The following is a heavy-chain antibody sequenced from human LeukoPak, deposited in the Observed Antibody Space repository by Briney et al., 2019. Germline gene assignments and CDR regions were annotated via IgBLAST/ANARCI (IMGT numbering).Heavy chain of an antibody. CDR1: GFTFSDYY. V-gene: IGHV3-11*01. J-gene: IGHJ6*03. Sequence: PGGSLRLSCAASGFTFSDYYMSWIRQAPGKGLEWVSYISSSGSTIYYADSVKGRFTISRDNSKNSLYLQMNSLRAEDTALYYCATLGGYSYGQARYYYYYMDVWGKGTTVTVSS. CDR2: ISSSGSTI. CDR3: ATLGGYSYGQARYYYYYMDV. D-gene: IGHD5-18*01.